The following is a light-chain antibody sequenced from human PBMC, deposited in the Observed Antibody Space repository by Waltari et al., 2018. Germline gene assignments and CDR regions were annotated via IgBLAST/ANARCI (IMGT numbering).Light chain of an antibody. CDR1: QSVLSRSNNKNY. J-gene: IGKJ1*01. Sequence: DFVMTQSPDSRAVSLGEGAPINSKSSQSVLSRSNNKNYLAWYQQKPGQPPRLLFSWASTRESGVPDRFSGSGSGTDFTLTISSLQAEDVAVYYCQQYYDTPRTFGQGTKVEIK. CDR3: QQYYDTPRT. V-gene: IGKV4-1*01. CDR2: WAS.